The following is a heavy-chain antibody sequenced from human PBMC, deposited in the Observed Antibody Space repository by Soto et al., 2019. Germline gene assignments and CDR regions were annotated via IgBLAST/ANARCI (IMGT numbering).Heavy chain of an antibody. J-gene: IGHJ2*01. V-gene: IGHV3-30*18. CDR2: ISYDGGTE. CDR1: GFSFNNNG. Sequence: QAQLVESGGGVVQPGRSLRLSCAASGFSFNNNGMHWVRQAPGKGLEWVAVISYDGGTEYYADSVKGRFTISRDNSRNTLYLQMNSLRTEDTAIYYWAKNGWAETATVTPWYFDLWGRGILVTVSS. CDR3: AKNGWAETATVTPWYFDL. D-gene: IGHD4-17*01.